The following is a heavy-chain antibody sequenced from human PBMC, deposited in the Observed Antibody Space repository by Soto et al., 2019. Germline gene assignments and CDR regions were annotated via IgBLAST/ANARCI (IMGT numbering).Heavy chain of an antibody. D-gene: IGHD5-18*01. CDR2: ISSSSSYT. CDR3: ARTGYSYGYGNDY. CDR1: GFTFSDYY. J-gene: IGHJ4*02. Sequence: GGSLRLSCAASGFTFSDYYMSWIRQAPGKGLEWVSYISSSSSYTNYADSVKGRFTISRDNAKNSLYLQMNSLRAEDTAVYYCARTGYSYGYGNDYWGQGTLVTVSS. V-gene: IGHV3-11*06.